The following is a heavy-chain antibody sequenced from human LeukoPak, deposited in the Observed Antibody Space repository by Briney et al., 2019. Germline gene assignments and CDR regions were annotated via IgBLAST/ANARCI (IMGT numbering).Heavy chain of an antibody. V-gene: IGHV4-59*08. D-gene: IGHD3-10*01. CDR3: ARHFGSGTYPLEY. CDR1: GGSISGYY. Sequence: SETLSLTCTVSGGSISGYYWSWIRQPPGKGLEWIGYIYYSGSTNYNPSLESRVTISVGTSKNQFFLKLRSVTAADTAVYYCARHFGSGTYPLEYWGQGTLVTVSS. CDR2: IYYSGST. J-gene: IGHJ4*02.